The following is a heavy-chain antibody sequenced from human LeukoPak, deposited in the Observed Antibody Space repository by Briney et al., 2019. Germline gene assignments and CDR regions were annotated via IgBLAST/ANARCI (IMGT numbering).Heavy chain of an antibody. J-gene: IGHJ4*02. CDR1: GYTFTSYG. CDR2: IIPILGIA. Sequence: SVKVSCKASGYTFTSYGISWVRQAPGQGLEWMGRIIPILGIANYAQKFQGRVTITADKSTSTAYMELSSLRSEDTAVYYCARDRDDYGDCWDYWGQGTLVTVSS. CDR3: ARDRDDYGDCWDY. V-gene: IGHV1-69*04. D-gene: IGHD4-17*01.